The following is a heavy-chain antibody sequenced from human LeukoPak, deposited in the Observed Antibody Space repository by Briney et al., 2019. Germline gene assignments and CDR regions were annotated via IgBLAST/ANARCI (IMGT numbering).Heavy chain of an antibody. Sequence: ASVKVSCKASGYSFTGYYMQWVRQAPGQGREWMGWINPKTGGTNYALEFQGRVTMTRDTSISTAYMELSRLTSDDTALYYCAGGTYGYNVIGFWGQGTLVTVSS. CDR2: INPKTGGT. CDR1: GYSFTGYY. D-gene: IGHD5-24*01. J-gene: IGHJ4*02. CDR3: AGGTYGYNVIGF. V-gene: IGHV1-2*02.